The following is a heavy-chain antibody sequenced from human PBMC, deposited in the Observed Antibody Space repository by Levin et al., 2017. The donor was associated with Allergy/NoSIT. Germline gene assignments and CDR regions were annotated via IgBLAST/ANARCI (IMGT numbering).Heavy chain of an antibody. CDR2: ISTDSTII. CDR1: GFTFSDYY. CDR3: ARDGGWHGATYYGVDV. V-gene: IGHV3-11*01. J-gene: IGHJ6*02. Sequence: KTGGSLRLSCAASGFTFSDYYMSWIRHTPGKGLEWVSYISTDSTIIYYADSVRGRFTISRDNAENSLFLQMNSLRVEDTAVYYCARDGGWHGATYYGVDVWGQGTTVTVSS. D-gene: IGHD2-15*01.